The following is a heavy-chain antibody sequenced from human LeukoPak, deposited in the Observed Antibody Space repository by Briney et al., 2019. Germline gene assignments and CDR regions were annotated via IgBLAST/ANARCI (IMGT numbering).Heavy chain of an antibody. CDR2: ISGSGGST. J-gene: IGHJ4*02. V-gene: IGHV3-23*01. CDR3: AKSIGWFGELSTNVA. CDR1: GFTFSSYA. Sequence: GGSLRLSCAASGFTFSSYAMSWVRQAPGKGLEWVSAISGSGGSTYYADSVKGRFTISRDNSKNTLYLQMNSLRAEDTAVYYCAKSIGWFGELSTNVAGGQGTLVTVSS. D-gene: IGHD3-10*01.